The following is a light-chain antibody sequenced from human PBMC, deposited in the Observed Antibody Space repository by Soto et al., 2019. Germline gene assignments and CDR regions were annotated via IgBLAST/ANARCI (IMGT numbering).Light chain of an antibody. CDR3: CSYAGSYTWV. J-gene: IGLJ3*02. CDR2: DVS. CDR1: SSDVGGYNY. Sequence: ALTQPRSVSGSPGQSVTISCTGTSSDVGGYNYVSWYQQHPGKAPKLMIYDVSKRPSGVPDRFSGSKSGNTASLTISGLQAEDEADYYCCSYAGSYTWVFGGGTKLTVL. V-gene: IGLV2-11*01.